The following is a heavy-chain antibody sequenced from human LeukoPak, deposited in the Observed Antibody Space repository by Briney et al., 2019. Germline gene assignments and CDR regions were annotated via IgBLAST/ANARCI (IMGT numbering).Heavy chain of an antibody. CDR3: ARGHLGGSYPQYNWFDP. CDR2: ISSSSSYI. Sequence: GGSLRLSCAASGFTFSSYSMNWVRQAPGKGLEWVSSISSSSSYIYYADSVKGQFTISRDNAKNSLYLQMNSLRAEDTAVYYCARGHLGGSYPQYNWFDPWGQGTLVTVSS. V-gene: IGHV3-21*01. J-gene: IGHJ5*02. D-gene: IGHD1-26*01. CDR1: GFTFSSYS.